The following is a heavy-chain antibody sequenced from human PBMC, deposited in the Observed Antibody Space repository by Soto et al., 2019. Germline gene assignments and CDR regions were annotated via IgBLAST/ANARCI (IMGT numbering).Heavy chain of an antibody. J-gene: IGHJ3*01. D-gene: IGHD1-1*01. CDR2: LYDVDGS. Sequence: DVQLVESGGGLIQPGESLRLSCAAFGLTISGKKYVAWVRQAPGKWLEWVSALYDVDGSFYADSVKGRFTTSSDSSKNTVYLQINDLRPDDTAVYYCATWHEREHAYDVWGQGTTVTVSS. CDR1: GLTISGKKY. CDR3: ATWHEREHAYDV. V-gene: IGHV3-53*01.